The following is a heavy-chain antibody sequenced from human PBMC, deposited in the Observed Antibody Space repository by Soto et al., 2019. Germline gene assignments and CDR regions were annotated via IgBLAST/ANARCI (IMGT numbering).Heavy chain of an antibody. V-gene: IGHV5-51*01. J-gene: IGHJ6*03. CDR3: ASRGDCSSTSCYSYYYMDV. D-gene: IGHD2-2*01. CDR1: GYSFTSYW. Sequence: PGESLKISCKGSGYSFTSYWIGWVRQMPGKGLEWMGIIYPGDSDTRYSPSFQGQVTISADKSISTAYLQWSSLKASDTAMYYCASRGDCSSTSCYSYYYMDVWGKGTTVTVS. CDR2: IYPGDSDT.